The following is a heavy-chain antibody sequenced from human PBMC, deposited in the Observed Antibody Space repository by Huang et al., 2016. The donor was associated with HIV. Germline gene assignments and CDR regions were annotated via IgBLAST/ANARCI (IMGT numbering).Heavy chain of an antibody. Sequence: QVQLVQSGAEVKKPGASVKVSCKASGYTFTSYYMHWVRQAPGQGLEWMGIINPRGGSTSYAQKFQGRVTMTRDTSTSTVYMELSSLRSEDTAVYYCASGGYYDYVWGSYRLDYWGQGTLVTVSS. D-gene: IGHD3-16*02. CDR3: ASGGYYDYVWGSYRLDY. CDR2: INPRGGST. V-gene: IGHV1-46*01. CDR1: GYTFTSYY. J-gene: IGHJ4*02.